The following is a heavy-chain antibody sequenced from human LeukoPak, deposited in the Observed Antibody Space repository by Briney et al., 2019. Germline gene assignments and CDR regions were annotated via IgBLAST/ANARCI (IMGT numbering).Heavy chain of an antibody. J-gene: IGHJ4*02. V-gene: IGHV3-7*01. Sequence: GGSLRLSCAASGFTFSSYWMSWVRQAPGKGLEWVANIKQDGSEKYYVDSVKGRFTISRDNAKNSLYLQMNSLRAEDTAVYYCARGPRRITMVRGVIDYWGQGTLVTVSS. CDR2: IKQDGSEK. CDR3: ARGPRRITMVRGVIDY. D-gene: IGHD3-10*01. CDR1: GFTFSSYW.